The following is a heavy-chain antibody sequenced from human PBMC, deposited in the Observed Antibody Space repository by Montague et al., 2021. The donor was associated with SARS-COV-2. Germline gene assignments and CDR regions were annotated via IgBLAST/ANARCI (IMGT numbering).Heavy chain of an antibody. CDR3: ASDVRYYDFWSGRAQTSPDY. CDR2: NYHSGST. D-gene: IGHD3-3*01. V-gene: IGHV4-38-2*02. J-gene: IGHJ4*02. Sequence: SETRSLTCTVSGYSISSDYYWGWIRQPPGKGLEWIGSNYHSGSTYYNPSLKSRVAISVDTSKNQFSLKLSSVTAADTAVYYCASDVRYYDFWSGRAQTSPDYWGQGTLVTVSS. CDR1: GYSISSDYY.